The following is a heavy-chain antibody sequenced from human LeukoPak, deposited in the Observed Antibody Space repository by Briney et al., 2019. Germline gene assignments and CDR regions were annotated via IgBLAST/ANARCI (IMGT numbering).Heavy chain of an antibody. CDR3: ARGRAPWLYHYYMDV. V-gene: IGHV1-69*13. Sequence: SVKVSCKASGGTFSSYAISWVRQAPGQGLEWMGGIIPIFGTANYAQKFQGRVTITADESTSTAYMELSSLRSEDTAVYYCARGRAPWLYHYYMDVWGKGTTVTISS. CDR1: GGTFSSYA. D-gene: IGHD2-2*02. J-gene: IGHJ6*03. CDR2: IIPIFGTA.